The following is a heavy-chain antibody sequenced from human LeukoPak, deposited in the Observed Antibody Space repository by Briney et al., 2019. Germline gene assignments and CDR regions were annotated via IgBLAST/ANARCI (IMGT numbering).Heavy chain of an antibody. J-gene: IGHJ3*02. Sequence: GGSLRLSCAASGLTLRSYAMSWVRQAPGRGLEWVSAVSGDGGSTYYADSVKGRFTISRDNSKNTLYLQMNSLRAEDSALYYCAKGWHAFDIWGQGTRVTVSS. CDR2: VSGDGGST. V-gene: IGHV3-23*01. CDR1: GLTLRSYA. CDR3: AKGWHAFDI.